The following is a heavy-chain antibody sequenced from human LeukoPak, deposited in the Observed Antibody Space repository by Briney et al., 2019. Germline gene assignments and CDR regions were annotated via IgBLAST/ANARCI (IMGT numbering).Heavy chain of an antibody. CDR3: AREIAVAATSVDY. CDR2: ISYDGSNK. Sequence: GGSLRLSCAASGFTFSSYAMHWVRQAPGEGLEWVAVISYDGSNKYYADSVKGRFTISRDNSKNTLYLQMNSLRAEDTAVYYCAREIAVAATSVDYWGQGTLVTVSS. J-gene: IGHJ4*02. CDR1: GFTFSSYA. V-gene: IGHV3-30*04. D-gene: IGHD6-19*01.